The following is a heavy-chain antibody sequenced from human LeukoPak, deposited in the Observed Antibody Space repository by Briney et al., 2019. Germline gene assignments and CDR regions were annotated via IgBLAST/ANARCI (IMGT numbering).Heavy chain of an antibody. Sequence: SETLSLTCAVYGGSFSDYYWSWIRQPPGKGLEWIGEINHSGSTNYNPSLKSRVTISVDTSKNQFSLKLSSVTAADTAVYYYARRSSAAYYYYYMDVWGKGTTVTVSS. J-gene: IGHJ6*03. V-gene: IGHV4-34*01. CDR3: ARRSSAAYYYYYMDV. D-gene: IGHD6-25*01. CDR2: INHSGST. CDR1: GGSFSDYY.